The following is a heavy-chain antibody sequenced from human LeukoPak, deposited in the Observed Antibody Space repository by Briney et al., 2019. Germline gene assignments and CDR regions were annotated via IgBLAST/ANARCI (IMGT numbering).Heavy chain of an antibody. CDR3: ARHYGP. V-gene: IGHV4-59*08. CDR2: IYYSGST. J-gene: IGHJ4*02. CDR1: GGSISPYY. D-gene: IGHD3-10*01. Sequence: SETLSLTCTLSGGSISPYYWSWIRQPPGKGLEWIGSIYYSGSTYYNPSLKSRVTISVDTSKNQFSLKLNSVTATDTAVYYCARHYGPWGQGTLVTVSS.